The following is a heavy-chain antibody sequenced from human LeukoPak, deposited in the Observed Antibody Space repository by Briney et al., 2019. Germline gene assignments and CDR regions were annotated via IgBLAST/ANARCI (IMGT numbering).Heavy chain of an antibody. D-gene: IGHD3-10*01. J-gene: IGHJ5*02. V-gene: IGHV4-34*01. CDR1: GGSFSGYY. CDR3: ARRRITMVRGVIIRYNWFGP. CDR2: INHSGST. Sequence: PSETLSLTCAVYGGSFSGYYWSWIRQPPGKGLEWIGEINHSGSTNYNPSLKSRVTISVDTSKNQFSLKLSSVTAADTAVYYCARRRITMVRGVIIRYNWFGPWGQGTLVTVSS.